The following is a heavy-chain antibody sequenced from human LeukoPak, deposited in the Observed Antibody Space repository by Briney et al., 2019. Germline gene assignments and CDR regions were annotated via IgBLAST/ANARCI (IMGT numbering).Heavy chain of an antibody. Sequence: SETLSLTCTVSGGSISSYYWSWIRQPPGKGLEWIGYIYYSGSTNYNPSLKSRVTISVDTSKNQFSLKLSSVTAADTAVYYCAREEGFSGWFWFDPWGQGTLVTVSS. V-gene: IGHV4-59*01. J-gene: IGHJ5*02. CDR1: GGSISSYY. CDR3: AREEGFSGWFWFDP. CDR2: IYYSGST. D-gene: IGHD6-19*01.